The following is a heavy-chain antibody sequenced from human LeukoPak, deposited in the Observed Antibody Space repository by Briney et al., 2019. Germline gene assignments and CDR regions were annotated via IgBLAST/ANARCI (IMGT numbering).Heavy chain of an antibody. Sequence: GGSLRLSCAASGFTFSSYGMHWVRQDPGKGLEWVAVISYDGSNKYYADSVKGRFTISRDNSKNTLYLQMNSLRAEDTAVYYCAKDNSGSYHTLDYWGQGTLVTVSS. J-gene: IGHJ4*02. V-gene: IGHV3-30*18. CDR3: AKDNSGSYHTLDY. CDR2: ISYDGSNK. CDR1: GFTFSSYG. D-gene: IGHD1-26*01.